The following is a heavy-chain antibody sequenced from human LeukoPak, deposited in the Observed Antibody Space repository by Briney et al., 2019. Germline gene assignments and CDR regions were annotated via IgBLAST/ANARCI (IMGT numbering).Heavy chain of an antibody. CDR3: ASPTVTTRTIDY. J-gene: IGHJ4*02. D-gene: IGHD4-17*01. CDR2: INHSGGT. V-gene: IGHV4-34*01. CDR1: GGSFSGYY. Sequence: PSETLSLTCAVYGGSFSGYYWSWIRQPPGKGLGWIGEINHSGGTNYNPSLKSRVTISVDTSKNQFSLKLSSVTAADTAVYYCASPTVTTRTIDYWGQGTLVTVSS.